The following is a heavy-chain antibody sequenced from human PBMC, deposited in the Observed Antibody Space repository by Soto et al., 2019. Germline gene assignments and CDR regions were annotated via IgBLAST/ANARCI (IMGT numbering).Heavy chain of an antibody. J-gene: IGHJ6*02. CDR3: AREMTIFGVAPGGGVDV. D-gene: IGHD3-3*01. Sequence: QLQLQESGSGLVQPSQTLSLTCTASGGSISTSDYSWTWIRQPPAGGLEWIGSIYQTGRTYVIPSLKSRVTMSLDKSKNQFSLNLTSVTAADTALYYCAREMTIFGVAPGGGVDVWGQGTTVTVSS. CDR1: GGSISTSDYS. V-gene: IGHV4-30-2*01. CDR2: IYQTGRT.